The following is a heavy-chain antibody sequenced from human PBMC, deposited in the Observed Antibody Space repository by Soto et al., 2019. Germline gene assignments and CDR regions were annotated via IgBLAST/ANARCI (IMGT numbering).Heavy chain of an antibody. J-gene: IGHJ6*02. V-gene: IGHV3-30*18. Sequence: PGGSLRLSCAASGFTFSSYGMHWVRQAPGKGLEWVAVISYDGSNKYYADSVKGRFTISRDNSKNTLYLQMNSLRAEDTAVYYCAKDSHPYYHDSSGPSYGMDVWGQGTTVTVSS. D-gene: IGHD3-22*01. CDR3: AKDSHPYYHDSSGPSYGMDV. CDR2: ISYDGSNK. CDR1: GFTFSSYG.